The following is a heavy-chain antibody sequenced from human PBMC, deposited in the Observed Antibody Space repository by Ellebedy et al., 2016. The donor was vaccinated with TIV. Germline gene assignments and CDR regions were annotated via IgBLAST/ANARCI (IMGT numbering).Heavy chain of an antibody. CDR1: GGSISSNNW. CDR3: ARGMKDSSGYFYWYFDL. CDR2: IYYSGSA. J-gene: IGHJ2*01. D-gene: IGHD3-22*01. Sequence: MPSETLSLTCAVSGGSISSNNWWSWVRQPPGKGLEWIGYIYYSGSAYYNPSLKSRVTISLNTSKNQFSLKLSSVTAADTAVYYCARGMKDSSGYFYWYFDLWGRGTLVTVSS. V-gene: IGHV4-4*02.